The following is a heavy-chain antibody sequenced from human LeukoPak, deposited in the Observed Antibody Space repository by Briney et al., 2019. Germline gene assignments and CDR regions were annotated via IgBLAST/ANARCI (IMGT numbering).Heavy chain of an antibody. CDR1: GGSFSGYY. D-gene: IGHD6-19*01. J-gene: IGHJ3*02. CDR3: ARVGEYSSGWNDAFDI. V-gene: IGHV4-34*01. CDR2: INHSGST. Sequence: SETLSLTCAVYGGSFSGYYWSWIRQPPGKGLEWIGEINHSGSTNYNPSLKSRVTISVDTSENQFSLKLSSVTAADTAVYYCARVGEYSSGWNDAFDIWGQGTMVTVSS.